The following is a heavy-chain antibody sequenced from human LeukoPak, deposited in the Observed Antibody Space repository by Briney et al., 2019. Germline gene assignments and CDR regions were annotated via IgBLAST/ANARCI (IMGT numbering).Heavy chain of an antibody. CDR1: GFSFSAYS. V-gene: IGHV3-48*01. CDR2: IRSSSTTI. D-gene: IGHD2-2*01. J-gene: IGHJ4*02. Sequence: PGGSLRLSCEASGFSFSAYSMSWVRQAPGKGLEWISYIRSSSTTIYYADCVKGRFTISRDNAENSVYLQMNSLRVEDTAVYFCARDSRSHCGTDACYGPYFDYWGQGILVAVSS. CDR3: ARDSRSHCGTDACYGPYFDY.